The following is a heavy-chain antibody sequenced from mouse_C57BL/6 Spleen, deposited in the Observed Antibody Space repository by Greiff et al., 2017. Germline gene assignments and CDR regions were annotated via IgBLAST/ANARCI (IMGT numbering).Heavy chain of an antibody. CDR3: ARSGYGNYPFDY. CDR1: GYTFTSYW. D-gene: IGHD2-1*01. V-gene: IGHV1-55*01. Sequence: QVQLQQPGAELVKPGASVKMSCKASGYTFTSYWITWVKQRPGHGLVWIGDIYPGSGSTNSNEKFKIKATLTVDTSSSTAYMQLSSLTSEDSAVYYCARSGYGNYPFDYWGQGTTLTVSS. J-gene: IGHJ2*01. CDR2: IYPGSGST.